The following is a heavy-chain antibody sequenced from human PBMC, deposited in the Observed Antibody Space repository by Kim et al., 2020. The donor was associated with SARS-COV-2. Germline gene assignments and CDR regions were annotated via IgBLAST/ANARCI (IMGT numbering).Heavy chain of an antibody. CDR3: AKDRGLRRYYYYGMDV. V-gene: IGHV3-33*06. CDR2: IWYDGSNK. J-gene: IGHJ6*02. D-gene: IGHD5-12*01. CDR1: GFTFSSYG. Sequence: GGSLRLSCAASGFTFSSYGMHWVRQAPGKGLEWVAVIWYDGSNKYYADSVKGRFTISRDNSKNTLYLQMNSLRAEDTAVYYCAKDRGLRRYYYYGMDVWGQGTTVTVSS.